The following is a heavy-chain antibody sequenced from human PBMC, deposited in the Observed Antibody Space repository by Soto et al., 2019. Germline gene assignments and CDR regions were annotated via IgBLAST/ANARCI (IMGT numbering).Heavy chain of an antibody. CDR1: GFSLRDYG. CDR3: ARDTTGGYFHYDY. Sequence: PGGSLRLSCAASGFSLRDYGMHWVRQAPGKGLEYVAAVSDDGSEQYYADSVRGRFTISRDNSKNTVYLQLDSLTTGDTAVYYCARDTTGGYFHYDYWGQGALVTVSS. J-gene: IGHJ4*02. CDR2: VSDDGSEQ. D-gene: IGHD1-26*01. V-gene: IGHV3-30*17.